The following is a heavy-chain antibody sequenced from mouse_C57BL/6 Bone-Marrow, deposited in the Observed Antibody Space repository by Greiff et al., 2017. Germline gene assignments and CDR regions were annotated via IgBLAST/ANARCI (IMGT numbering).Heavy chain of an antibody. J-gene: IGHJ2*01. CDR2: IYPRSGNT. D-gene: IGHD1-1*01. CDR3: ARKKGITTVVAFDY. CDR1: GYTFTSYG. Sequence: QVQLQQSGAELARPGASVKLSCKASGYTFTSYGISWVKQRTGQGLEWIGEIYPRSGNTYYNEKFKGKATLTADKSSSTAYMELRSPTSEDSAVYFCARKKGITTVVAFDYWGQGTTLTVSS. V-gene: IGHV1-81*01.